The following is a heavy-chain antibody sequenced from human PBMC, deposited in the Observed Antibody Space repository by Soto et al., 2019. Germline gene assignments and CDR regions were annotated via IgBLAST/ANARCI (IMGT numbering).Heavy chain of an antibody. CDR2: IYNSGTT. J-gene: IGHJ4*02. CDR1: GGSISSGAYS. V-gene: IGHV4-30-2*01. CDR3: ARPNDYGGYFDY. D-gene: IGHD4-17*01. Sequence: QLQLQESGSGLVKPSQTLSLTCAVSGGSISSGAYSWSWIRQPPGKGLEWIGYIYNSGTTSYNPSPXRXXTISADRSKNQLSLKLRSVTAADTAVYYCARPNDYGGYFDYWGQGALVTVSS.